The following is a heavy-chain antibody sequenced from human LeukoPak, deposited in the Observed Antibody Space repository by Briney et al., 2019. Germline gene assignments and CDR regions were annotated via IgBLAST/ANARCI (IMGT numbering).Heavy chain of an antibody. V-gene: IGHV4-39*01. Sequence: SETLSLTCTVSGGSISSSSYYWGWIRQPPGKGLEWIGSIYYSGSTYYNPSLKSRVTISVDTSKNQFSLKLSSVTAADTAVYYCASSYYDYVWGSYRPLGYWGQGTLVTVSS. CDR3: ASSYYDYVWGSYRPLGY. CDR1: GGSISSSSYY. J-gene: IGHJ4*02. CDR2: IYYSGST. D-gene: IGHD3-16*02.